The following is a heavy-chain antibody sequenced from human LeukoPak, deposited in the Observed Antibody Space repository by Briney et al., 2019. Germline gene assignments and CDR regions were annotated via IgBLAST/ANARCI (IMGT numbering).Heavy chain of an antibody. Sequence: ASVKVSCKASGYTFTGYYMHWVRQAPGQGLEWMGWINPNSGGTNYAQKFQGRVTMTRDTSISTAYMELSRLRSDDTAVYYCAGGRTIFGVDESDYWGQGTLVTVSS. CDR3: AGGRTIFGVDESDY. CDR1: GYTFTGYY. J-gene: IGHJ4*02. V-gene: IGHV1-2*02. D-gene: IGHD3-3*01. CDR2: INPNSGGT.